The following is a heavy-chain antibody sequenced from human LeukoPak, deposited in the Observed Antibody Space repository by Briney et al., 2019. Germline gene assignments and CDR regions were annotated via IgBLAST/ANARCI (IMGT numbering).Heavy chain of an antibody. CDR1: GGSISSSSNF. CDR3: ASPTTYDSSGYLAFDI. Sequence: PSETLSLTCTVSGGSISSSSNFWGWIRQPPGKGLEWIGSISYSGSTYYNPSLESRVTISVDTSKNQFSLKLSSVTAADTAVYYCASPTTYDSSGYLAFDIWGQGTMVTVSS. V-gene: IGHV4-39*01. CDR2: ISYSGST. D-gene: IGHD3-22*01. J-gene: IGHJ3*02.